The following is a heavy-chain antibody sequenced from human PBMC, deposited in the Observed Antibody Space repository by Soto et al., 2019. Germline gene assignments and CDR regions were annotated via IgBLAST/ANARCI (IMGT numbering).Heavy chain of an antibody. Sequence: GGSLRLSCAASGFTFSSYAMSWVRQAPGKGLEWVSAISGSGGRTYYADPVKGRFTISRDNSKKTLYLPMNSRRAEDTAVYYCANLGAATIFDYWGQGTLVTVSS. V-gene: IGHV3-23*01. CDR2: ISGSGGRT. CDR3: ANLGAATIFDY. J-gene: IGHJ4*02. D-gene: IGHD5-12*01. CDR1: GFTFSSYA.